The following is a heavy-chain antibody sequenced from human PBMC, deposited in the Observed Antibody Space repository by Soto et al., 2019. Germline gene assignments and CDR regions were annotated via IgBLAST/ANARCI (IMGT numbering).Heavy chain of an antibody. Sequence: PGGSLRLSCAASGFTXSDYYMSWIRQAPGKGLEWVSYISSSGSTIYYADSVKGRFTISRDNAKNSLYLQMNSLRAEDTAVYYCARDGSTTQYAFDIWGQGTMVTVSS. J-gene: IGHJ3*02. D-gene: IGHD4-17*01. V-gene: IGHV3-11*01. CDR3: ARDGSTTQYAFDI. CDR1: GFTXSDYY. CDR2: ISSSGSTI.